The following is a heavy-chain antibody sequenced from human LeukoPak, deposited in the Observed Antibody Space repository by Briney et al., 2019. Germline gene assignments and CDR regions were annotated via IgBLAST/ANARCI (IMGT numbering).Heavy chain of an antibody. CDR2: IWFDGSNK. CDR1: GFTFSAYG. J-gene: IGHJ4*02. CDR3: AKECGGGCSDNY. Sequence: GGSLRLSCAASGFTFSAYGMHWVRRAPGKGLEWVAFIWFDGSNKYYADSVKGRFTISRDNSKNTLYLQMNSLRLEDTAVFYCAKECGGGCSDNYWGQGTLVTVSS. V-gene: IGHV3-30*02. D-gene: IGHD2-21*02.